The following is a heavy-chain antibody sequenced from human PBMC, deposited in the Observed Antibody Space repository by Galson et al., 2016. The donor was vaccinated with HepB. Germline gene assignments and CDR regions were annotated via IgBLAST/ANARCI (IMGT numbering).Heavy chain of an antibody. V-gene: IGHV3-43D*03. Sequence: SLRLSCAASGFTFDDFAMHWVRQAPGKGPEWVSLISWDGGKSYYADSVQGRFTISRDNSKNYMYLQMNSLRAEDTALYYCAKSDSSSSRGPFHHWGLGTLVTVSS. CDR1: GFTFDDFA. CDR2: ISWDGGKS. J-gene: IGHJ1*01. CDR3: AKSDSSSSRGPFHH. D-gene: IGHD6-6*01.